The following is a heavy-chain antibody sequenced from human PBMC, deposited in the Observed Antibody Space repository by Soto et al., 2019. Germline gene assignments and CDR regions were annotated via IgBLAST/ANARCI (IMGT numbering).Heavy chain of an antibody. CDR1: GFTFSSYW. J-gene: IGHJ4*02. CDR3: ASDRGVVVAAVYFDY. CDR2: IKQDGSEK. D-gene: IGHD2-15*01. V-gene: IGHV3-7*01. Sequence: EVQLVESGGGLVQPGGSLRLSCAASGFTFSSYWMSWVRQAPGKGLEWVANIKQDGSEKYYVDSVKGRFTISRDNAKNSLYLQMNSLRAEDTAVYYCASDRGVVVAAVYFDYWGQGTLVTVSS.